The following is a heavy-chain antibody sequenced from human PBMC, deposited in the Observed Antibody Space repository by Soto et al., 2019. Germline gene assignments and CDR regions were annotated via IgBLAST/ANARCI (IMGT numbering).Heavy chain of an antibody. V-gene: IGHV2-5*02. D-gene: IGHD4-17*01. CDR2: IYWDDDK. Sequence: QITLKESGPTLVKPTQTLTLTCTFSGFSLSTSGVGVGWIRQPPGKALEWLALIYWDDDKRYSPSLKSRLTITKDASKNQVVLTMTNMDPVDTATYYCAHRMTTATTYYFQYWGQGTLVTVSS. CDR1: GFSLSTSGVG. J-gene: IGHJ4*02. CDR3: AHRMTTATTYYFQY.